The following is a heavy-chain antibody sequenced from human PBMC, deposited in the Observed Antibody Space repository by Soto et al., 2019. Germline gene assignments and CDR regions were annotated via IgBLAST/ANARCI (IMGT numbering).Heavy chain of an antibody. J-gene: IGHJ3*02. V-gene: IGHV3-21*01. D-gene: IGHD1-20*01. CDR3: ARTITGTTYAFDI. CDR1: GFTFSSYS. CDR2: ISSSSSYI. Sequence: EVQLVESGGGLVKPGGSLRLSCAASGFTFSSYSMNWVRQAPGKGLEWVSSISSSSSYIYYADSVKGRFTISRDNAKNSLYLQMNSLRAEDTAVYYCARTITGTTYAFDIWGQGTMVTVSS.